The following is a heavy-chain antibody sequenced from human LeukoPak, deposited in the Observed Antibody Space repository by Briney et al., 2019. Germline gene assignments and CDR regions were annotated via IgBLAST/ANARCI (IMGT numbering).Heavy chain of an antibody. Sequence: ASVKVSCKASGYTFTSYDINWVRQATGQGLEWVGWMNPNSGNTGYAQKFQGRVTMTRNTSISTAYMELSSLRSEDTAVYYCARSYYDFWSGYLGLLPQYNWFDPWGQGTLVTVSS. V-gene: IGHV1-8*01. CDR3: ARSYYDFWSGYLGLLPQYNWFDP. CDR2: MNPNSGNT. CDR1: GYTFTSYD. J-gene: IGHJ5*02. D-gene: IGHD3-3*01.